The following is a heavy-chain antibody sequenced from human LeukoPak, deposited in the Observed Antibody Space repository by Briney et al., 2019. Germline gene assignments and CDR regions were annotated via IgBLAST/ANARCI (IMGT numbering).Heavy chain of an antibody. J-gene: IGHJ5*02. V-gene: IGHV3-48*01. CDR3: ARDTNSSSWYPRGYNWFDP. D-gene: IGHD6-13*01. Sequence: GGSLRLSCAASGFTFSNHGMSWVRQAPGKGLEWVSYISSSSSTIYYADSVKGRFTISRDNAKNSLYLQMNSLRAEDTAVYYCARDTNSSSWYPRGYNWFDPWGQGTLVTVSS. CDR1: GFTFSNHG. CDR2: ISSSSSTI.